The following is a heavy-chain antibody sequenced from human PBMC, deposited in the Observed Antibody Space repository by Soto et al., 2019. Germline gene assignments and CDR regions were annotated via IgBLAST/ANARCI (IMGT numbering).Heavy chain of an antibody. CDR2: VSGGGDGT. J-gene: IGHJ3*01. CDR3: AKKGLGSLATYCNYGDCHYAFAL. V-gene: IGHV3-23*01. CDR1: GFTFSNYA. Sequence: EVQLLESGGGLVQPGGSLRLSCAASGFTFSNYAMSWVRQAPGKGLEWVSTVSGGGDGTYYEDSVKGRFTISRDKPRNTVYLQMNRLRAEDTAVYYWAKKGLGSLATYCNYGDCHYAFALWGQGTIVTVSS. D-gene: IGHD2-21*02.